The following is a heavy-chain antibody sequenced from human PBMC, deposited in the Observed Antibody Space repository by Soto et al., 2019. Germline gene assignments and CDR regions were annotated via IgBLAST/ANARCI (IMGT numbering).Heavy chain of an antibody. D-gene: IGHD3-22*01. CDR3: ASRDYDSSGLLL. CDR2: INTSGGST. J-gene: IGHJ4*02. Sequence: QVQLVQSGAEVKKPGASVKVSCKASGYTFTSYYMHWVRQAPGQGLEWMGIINTSGGSTRYAQKFQGRVTMTRDTSTSTVYMELSSLRSEDTAVYYCASRDYDSSGLLLWGQGTLVTVSS. V-gene: IGHV1-46*01. CDR1: GYTFTSYY.